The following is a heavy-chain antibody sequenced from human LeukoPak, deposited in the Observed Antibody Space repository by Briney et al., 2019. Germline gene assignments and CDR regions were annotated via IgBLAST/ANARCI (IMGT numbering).Heavy chain of an antibody. V-gene: IGHV4-31*03. CDR3: ARVPSVIDAFDI. CDR2: IYYTGST. CDR1: GGSISSGGYY. Sequence: SETLSLTRTVSGGSISSGGYYWSWIRQHPGKGLEWIAYIYYTGSTYYNPSLKSRLTISVDTSKNHFSLRLSSMTAADTAVYYCARVPSVIDAFDIWGQGTMVTVSS. D-gene: IGHD2-21*01. J-gene: IGHJ3*02.